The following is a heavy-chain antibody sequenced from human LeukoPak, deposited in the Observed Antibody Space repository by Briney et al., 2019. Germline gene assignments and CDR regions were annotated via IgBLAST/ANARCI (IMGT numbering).Heavy chain of an antibody. CDR2: INHSGST. D-gene: IGHD6-6*01. V-gene: IGHV4-34*01. J-gene: IGHJ4*02. CDR1: GGSFSGYY. CDR3: ARRVSSSSSGFDY. Sequence: PSETLSLTCAVYGGSFSGYYWSWIRQPPGKGLEWIGEINHSGSTNYNPSLKSRVTISVDTSKNQFSLKLSSVTAADTAVYYCARRVSSSSSGFDYWGQGTLVTVSS.